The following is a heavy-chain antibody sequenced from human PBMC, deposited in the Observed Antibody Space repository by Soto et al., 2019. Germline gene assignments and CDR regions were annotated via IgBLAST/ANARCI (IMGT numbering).Heavy chain of an antibody. CDR3: AKDLDYYYYGMDV. Sequence: GGSLRLSCAASGFTFSSYGMHWVRQAPGKGLEWVAVIWDGGSTYYADSVKGRFTISRDNSKNSLYLQMNSLRTEDTALYYCAKDLDYYYYGMDVWGQGTTVTVSS. CDR1: GFTFSSYG. J-gene: IGHJ6*02. V-gene: IGHV3-43*02. CDR2: IWDGGST.